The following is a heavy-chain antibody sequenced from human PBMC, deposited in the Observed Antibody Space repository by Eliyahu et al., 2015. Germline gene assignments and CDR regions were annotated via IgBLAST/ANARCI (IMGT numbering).Heavy chain of an antibody. D-gene: IGHD1-20*01. Sequence: EVQLVESGGGLVQPGGSLRLSCXASXFXXXXXSMNXVRQAPGKGLEWVSYISSSSSTIYYADSVKGRFTISRDNAKNSLYLQMNSLRAEDTAVYYCARDGMTPGDYYYYGMDVWGQGTTVTVSS. J-gene: IGHJ6*02. CDR3: ARDGMTPGDYYYYGMDV. CDR1: XFXXXXXS. CDR2: ISSSSSTI. V-gene: IGHV3-48*01.